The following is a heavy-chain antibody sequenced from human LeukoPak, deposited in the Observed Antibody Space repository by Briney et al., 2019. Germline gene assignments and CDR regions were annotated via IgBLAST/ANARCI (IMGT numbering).Heavy chain of an antibody. CDR2: ICSSSSYI. J-gene: IGHJ4*02. CDR1: GFTFSSFS. V-gene: IGHV3-21*01. Sequence: GGSLRLSCSASGFTFSSFSMKWVRQAPGEGLEWGLSICSSSSYIYYADSVKGRFTISRDNAKNSLYLQMNSLRAEDTAVYYCARGRMETYYYDSSGYSTADYWGQGTLVTVSS. D-gene: IGHD3-22*01. CDR3: ARGRMETYYYDSSGYSTADY.